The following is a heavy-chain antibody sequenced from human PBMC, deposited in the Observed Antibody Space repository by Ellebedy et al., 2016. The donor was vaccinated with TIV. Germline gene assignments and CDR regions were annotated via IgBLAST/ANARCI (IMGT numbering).Heavy chain of an antibody. J-gene: IGHJ4*02. D-gene: IGHD1-26*01. CDR1: GFIFGDYY. CDR3: AKDSGSHFSHDY. Sequence: GESLKISCTASGFIFGDYYMNWIRQAPGKGLELISYISPTNLYSNYADSVKGRFTISRDNDQKSVYLHMSSLTTEDTAVYYCAKDSGSHFSHDYWGQGTLVTVSS. V-gene: IGHV3-11*06. CDR2: ISPTNLYS.